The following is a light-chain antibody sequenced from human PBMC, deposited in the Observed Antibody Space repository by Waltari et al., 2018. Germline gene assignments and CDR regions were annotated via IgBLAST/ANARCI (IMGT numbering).Light chain of an antibody. CDR3: QQYYSYLT. Sequence: AIRMTQSPSSFSASTGDRVTITCRASQGISSYLAWYQQKPGKAPKLLIYAASTLQSGVPSRFSGSGXGTDFTLTISCLQSEXFATYYCQQYYSYLTFGXXTKVEIK. CDR2: AAS. V-gene: IGKV1-8*01. J-gene: IGKJ4*01. CDR1: QGISSY.